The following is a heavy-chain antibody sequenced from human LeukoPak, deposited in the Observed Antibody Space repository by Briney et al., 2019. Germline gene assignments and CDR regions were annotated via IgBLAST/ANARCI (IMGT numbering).Heavy chain of an antibody. V-gene: IGHV3-15*01. CDR2: IKSKTDGGTT. J-gene: IGHJ6*02. D-gene: IGHD6-13*01. Sequence: GGPLRLSCAASGFTFSNAWMSWVRQAPGKGLEWVGRIKSKTDGGTTDYAAPVKGRFTISRDDSKNTLYLQMNSLKTEDTAVYYCTTGVIAGEHQGSYGMDVWGQGTTVTVSS. CDR1: GFTFSNAW. CDR3: TTGVIAGEHQGSYGMDV.